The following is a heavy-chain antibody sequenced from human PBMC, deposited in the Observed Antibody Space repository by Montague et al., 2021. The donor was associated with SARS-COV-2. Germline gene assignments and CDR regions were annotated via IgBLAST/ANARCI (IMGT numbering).Heavy chain of an antibody. CDR3: ARPLNLYYYGSGSYSSWFDP. J-gene: IGHJ5*02. V-gene: IGHV4-39*01. CDR1: GGSISSYY. Sequence: SETLSLTCTVSGGSISSYYWGWIRQPPGKGLEWIGSIYYSGSTYCNPSLKSRVTISVDTSKNQFSLKLSSVTAADTAVYYCARPLNLYYYGSGSYSSWFDPWGQGTLVTVSS. CDR2: IYYSGST. D-gene: IGHD3-10*01.